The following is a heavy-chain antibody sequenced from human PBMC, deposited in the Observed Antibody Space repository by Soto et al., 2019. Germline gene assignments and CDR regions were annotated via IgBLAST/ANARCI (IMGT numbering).Heavy chain of an antibody. CDR2: IKSRADGGTA. CDR1: GFIFSNGW. CDR3: ATLGGNLGAFDY. V-gene: IGHV3-15*01. Sequence: EVQLVESGGGLVKPGGSLRLSCAASGFIFSNGWMSWVRQAPGKGLEWVGRIKSRADGGTADHAAPVKGRFAISRDDSKNTLYLQMNSLKTEDTAVYYCATLGGNLGAFDYWGQGTLVTVSS. J-gene: IGHJ4*02. D-gene: IGHD3-16*01.